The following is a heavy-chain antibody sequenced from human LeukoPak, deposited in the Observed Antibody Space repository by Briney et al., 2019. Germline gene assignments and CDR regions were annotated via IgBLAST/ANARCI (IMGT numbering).Heavy chain of an antibody. CDR1: VDSISISIYY. Sequence: SETLSLTCTVSVDSISISIYYWGWVRQPPGKGLEWIGSICYSGSTYYNPSVKSRVTISVDTSKNQFSLKLSSVTAADTAVYYCAREGWAAGTFVFDYWGQGTLVTVSS. D-gene: IGHD6-19*01. CDR3: AREGWAAGTFVFDY. V-gene: IGHV4-39*07. J-gene: IGHJ4*02. CDR2: ICYSGST.